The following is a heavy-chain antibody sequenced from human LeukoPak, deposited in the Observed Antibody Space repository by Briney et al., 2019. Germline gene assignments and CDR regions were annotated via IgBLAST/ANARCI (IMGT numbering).Heavy chain of an antibody. CDR1: GFAFSNYW. CDR3: LAGYYYYYMDV. Sequence: GGPLGLSCAASGFAFSNYWLHWVRQAPGKGLEWVARINTHGSSTNYADSVKGRFTISRDNAKNTLYLQMTSLSAEDTAVYYALAGYYYYYMDVRGKGTTVTVSS. CDR2: INTHGSST. D-gene: IGHD3-16*01. J-gene: IGHJ6*03. V-gene: IGHV3-74*01.